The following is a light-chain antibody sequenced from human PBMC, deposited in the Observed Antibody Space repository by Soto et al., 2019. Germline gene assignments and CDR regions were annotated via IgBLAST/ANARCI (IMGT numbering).Light chain of an antibody. V-gene: IGKV3-11*01. CDR3: QQRGHWLS. Sequence: EVELTQSPATLSLSPGERAVLSCRASQSVGSNVVWYQQKSGQAPRLLIYDASNRVSGIPARFSGSGSGTDFTLIISILESEDFAVYYCQQRGHWLSFGGGTKVE. CDR2: DAS. J-gene: IGKJ4*01. CDR1: QSVGSN.